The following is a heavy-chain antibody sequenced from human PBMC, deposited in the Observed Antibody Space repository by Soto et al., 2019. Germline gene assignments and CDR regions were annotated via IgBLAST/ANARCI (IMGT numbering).Heavy chain of an antibody. CDR1: GFTVSNNY. CDR2: IYSGGNT. D-gene: IGHD6-13*01. Sequence: EVQLVESGGGLIQPGGSLRLSCAASGFTVSNNYMRWVRQAPGKGLEWVSLIYSGGNTHYADSAKGRFTNSRNDSKNTLYLQMNSLRVEDTAVYYCARDPPGIAASGAGGWGQGTLVTVSS. V-gene: IGHV3-53*01. CDR3: ARDPPGIAASGAGG. J-gene: IGHJ4*02.